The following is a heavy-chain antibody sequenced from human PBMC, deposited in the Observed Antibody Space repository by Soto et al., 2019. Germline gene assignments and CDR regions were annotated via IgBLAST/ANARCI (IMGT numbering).Heavy chain of an antibody. CDR2: MNPKSGNT. Sequence: QVRLVQSGAEVRKPGASVKVSCKASGYTFTSDDINWVRQATGRGLEWMGWMNPKSGNTGYAQKFQGRVIMTRNTSISTAYMELSSLRSEDTAVYYCARRSIAEAGRFDPWGQGTLVTVSS. CDR1: GYTFTSDD. D-gene: IGHD6-13*01. CDR3: ARRSIAEAGRFDP. V-gene: IGHV1-8*01. J-gene: IGHJ5*02.